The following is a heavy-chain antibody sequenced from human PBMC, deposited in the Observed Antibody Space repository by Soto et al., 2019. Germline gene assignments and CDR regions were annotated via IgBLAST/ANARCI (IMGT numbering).Heavy chain of an antibody. CDR1: GYTFITSN. V-gene: IGHV1-46*01. CDR2: INVSAGST. D-gene: IGHD6-19*01. CDR3: TTVQGWDYFGY. Sequence: ASLKVSCKSSGYTFITSNMHWVRQAPGQGLEWMGIINVSAGSTTYAQKFQGRFTISRDDSKSTVFLQMNSLRAEDTGIYFCTTVQGWDYFGYWGQGIQVTVSS. J-gene: IGHJ4*02.